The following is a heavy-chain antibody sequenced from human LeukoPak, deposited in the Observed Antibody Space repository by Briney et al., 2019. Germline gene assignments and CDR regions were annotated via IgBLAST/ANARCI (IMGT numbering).Heavy chain of an antibody. Sequence: GGSLGLSCAASGFNFRQAWMSWVRQAPGKGLEWVGRLKSFKDGETTDYAAPVKGRFTISRDDSKSTLYLQMNSLRAEDTAVYYCAKDNIVVVPAAFNWFDPWGQGTLVTVSS. CDR3: AKDNIVVVPAAFNWFDP. V-gene: IGHV3-15*01. CDR1: GFNFRQAW. J-gene: IGHJ5*02. D-gene: IGHD2-2*01. CDR2: LKSFKDGETT.